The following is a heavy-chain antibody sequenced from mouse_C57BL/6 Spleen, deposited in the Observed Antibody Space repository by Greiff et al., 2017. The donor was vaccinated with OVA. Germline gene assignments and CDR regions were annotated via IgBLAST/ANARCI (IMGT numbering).Heavy chain of an antibody. CDR3: ARRDYGSRGGAWFAY. CDR2: IDPSDSYT. Sequence: VQLQQPGAELVMPGASVKLSCKASGYTFTSYWMHWVKQRPGQGLEWIGEIDPSDSYTNYNQKFKGKATLTVDTSSSTAYMQLSSLTSEDSAVYYCARRDYGSRGGAWFAYWGQGTLVTVSA. CDR1: GYTFTSYW. J-gene: IGHJ3*01. D-gene: IGHD1-1*01. V-gene: IGHV1-69*01.